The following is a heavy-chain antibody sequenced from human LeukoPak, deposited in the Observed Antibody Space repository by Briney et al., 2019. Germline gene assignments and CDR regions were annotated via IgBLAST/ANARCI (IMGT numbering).Heavy chain of an antibody. Sequence: PGRSLRLSCAASGFTFSGYWMHWVRQAPGKGLVWVSRINGDGSNTNYADSVKGRFTISRDNAKNTLYLQMNSLRVEDTAVYYCGSPYYYDSSGYVDYWGQGTLVTVSS. D-gene: IGHD3-22*01. CDR1: GFTFSGYW. J-gene: IGHJ4*02. CDR3: GSPYYYDSSGYVDY. CDR2: INGDGSNT. V-gene: IGHV3-74*01.